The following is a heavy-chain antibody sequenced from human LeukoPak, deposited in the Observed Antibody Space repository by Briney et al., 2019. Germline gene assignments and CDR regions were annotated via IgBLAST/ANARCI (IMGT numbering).Heavy chain of an antibody. CDR1: GGSINSYY. Sequence: PSETLSLTCTVSGGSINSYYWSWIRQPPGKGLEWIGYIYYSGSTNYNPSLKSRVTISVDTSKNQFSLKLSSVTAADTAVYYCARRNSRTLWKDSLNWFDPWGQGTLVTVSS. CDR3: ARRNSRTLWKDSLNWFDP. J-gene: IGHJ5*02. V-gene: IGHV4-59*01. CDR2: IYYSGST. D-gene: IGHD3-10*01.